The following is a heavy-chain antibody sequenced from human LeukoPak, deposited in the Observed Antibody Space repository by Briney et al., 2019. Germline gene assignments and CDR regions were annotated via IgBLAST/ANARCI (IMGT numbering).Heavy chain of an antibody. CDR3: ARHGGGYYDSSGYYLSYFDY. J-gene: IGHJ4*02. CDR1: GGSISSYY. CDR2: IYYSGST. V-gene: IGHV4-59*08. Sequence: SETLSLTCAVSGGSISSYYWSWIRQPPGKGLEWIGYIYYSGSTNYNPSLKSRVTISVDTSKNQFSLKLSSVTAADTAVYYCARHGGGYYDSSGYYLSYFDYWGQGTLVTVSS. D-gene: IGHD3-22*01.